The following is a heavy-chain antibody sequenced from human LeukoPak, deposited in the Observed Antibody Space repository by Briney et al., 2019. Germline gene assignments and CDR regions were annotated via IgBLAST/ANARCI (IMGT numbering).Heavy chain of an antibody. V-gene: IGHV3-21*01. D-gene: IGHD3-9*01. CDR1: GFTFGTSA. J-gene: IGHJ4*02. Sequence: GGSLRLSRAASGFTFGTSAMNWVRQVPGKGLEWVSSIDYDSSHIYYAASVRGRFTISRDNAGNSVYLQMNSLSVDDTAVYYCARDPLRYLRVGHYDYWGQGTLVTVSS. CDR3: ARDPLRYLRVGHYDY. CDR2: IDYDSSHI.